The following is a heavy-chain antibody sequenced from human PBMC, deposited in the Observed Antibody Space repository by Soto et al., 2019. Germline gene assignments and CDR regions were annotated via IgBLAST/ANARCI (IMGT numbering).Heavy chain of an antibody. J-gene: IGHJ4*02. D-gene: IGHD1-7*01. CDR3: ARREPGTSVEY. CDR1: CGSFTSNNW. CDR2: IYRTGST. Sequence: SETLSLTCAVSCGSFTSNNWWTWVRPPPGQGLEWIGEIYRTGSTNYNPSLKSRVTISLDKSDNQFSLKVTSLTAADTAVYYCARREPGTSVEYWGQGTLVTV. V-gene: IGHV4-4*02.